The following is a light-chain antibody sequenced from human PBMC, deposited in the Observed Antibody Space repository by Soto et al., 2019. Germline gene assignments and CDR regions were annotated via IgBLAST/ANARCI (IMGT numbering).Light chain of an antibody. CDR2: GAS. J-gene: IGKJ1*01. Sequence: EVVMTQSPATLSVSPGEGATLSCRASQSVSNHLAWYQQRPGQAPRLLIYGASTRATGIPARFSGSGAGKEFTLTISSLQSEDFALYYCQHYYDWPRTFGQGTKVEIK. V-gene: IGKV3-15*01. CDR3: QHYYDWPRT. CDR1: QSVSNH.